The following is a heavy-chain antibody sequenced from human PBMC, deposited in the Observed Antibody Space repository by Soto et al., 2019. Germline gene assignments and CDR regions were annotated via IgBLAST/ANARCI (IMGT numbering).Heavy chain of an antibody. CDR2: ISNNGAHT. CDR1: GFTFSNYE. V-gene: IGHV3-64*01. J-gene: IGHJ6*03. CDR3: ARRGYGSRWPNVYMDV. Sequence: EAQLVESGGGLVQPGGSLRLSCAASGFTFSNYEMHWVRQAPGKGLEYVSGISNNGAHTDYAQSVKGRFTISRDNSENTVYLQMVSLRAEDMALYYCARRGYGSRWPNVYMDVCGKGTTVTVSS. D-gene: IGHD6-13*01.